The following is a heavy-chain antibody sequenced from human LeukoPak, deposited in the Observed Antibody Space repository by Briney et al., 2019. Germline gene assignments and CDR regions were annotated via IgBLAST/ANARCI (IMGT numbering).Heavy chain of an antibody. CDR1: GGSISRYY. CDR3: ARDTDYDFWSGLGRGYYYYGMDV. J-gene: IGHJ6*02. Sequence: SETLSLTCTVSGGSISRYYWSWIRQPAGKGLEWIGRIYTSGSTNYNPSLKSRVTMSVDTSKNQFSLKLSSVTAADTAVYYCARDTDYDFWSGLGRGYYYYGMDVWGQGTTVTVSS. CDR2: IYTSGST. V-gene: IGHV4-4*07. D-gene: IGHD3-3*01.